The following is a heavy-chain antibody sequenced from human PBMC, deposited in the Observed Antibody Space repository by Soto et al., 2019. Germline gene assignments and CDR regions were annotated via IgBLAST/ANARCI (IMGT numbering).Heavy chain of an antibody. Sequence: QVQLVQSGVDVKMPGASVKLSCKTYGYTFTNYGVTWVRQVSGQGLEWIGWVSGYNRNTNYAQKLEDRVIMTTDTCTNTALLELRRRMSDYTGIYCRALERQWEPLIYWGRGTLITISP. CDR2: VSGYNRNT. D-gene: IGHD1-26*01. J-gene: IGHJ4*02. CDR1: GYTFTNYG. CDR3: ALERQWEPLIY. V-gene: IGHV1-18*01.